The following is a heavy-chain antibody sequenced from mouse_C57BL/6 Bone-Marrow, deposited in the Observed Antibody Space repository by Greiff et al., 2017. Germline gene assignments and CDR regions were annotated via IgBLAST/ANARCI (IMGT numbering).Heavy chain of an antibody. D-gene: IGHD2-3*01. CDR3: ARGWLLYFDY. J-gene: IGHJ2*01. CDR2: IRNKANGYTT. Sequence: EVKLVESGGGLVQPGGFTFTDYYMSWVRQPPGKALEWLGFIRNKANGYTTEYSASVKGRFTISRDNSQSILYLQMNALRAEDSATYYCARGWLLYFDYWGQGTTLTVSS. CDR1: FTFTDYY. V-gene: IGHV7-3*01.